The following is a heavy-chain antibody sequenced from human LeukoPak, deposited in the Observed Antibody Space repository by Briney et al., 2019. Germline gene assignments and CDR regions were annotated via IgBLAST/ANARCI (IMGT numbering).Heavy chain of an antibody. V-gene: IGHV3-30-3*01. Sequence: GGSLRLSCAASGFTFSSYAMSWVRQAPGKGLEWVAVISHDGSNKYYADSVKGRFTISRDNSKNTLYLQMNSLRAEDTAVYYCARRKWSTDAFDIWGQGTMVTVSS. D-gene: IGHD2-15*01. CDR2: ISHDGSNK. CDR3: ARRKWSTDAFDI. J-gene: IGHJ3*02. CDR1: GFTFSSYA.